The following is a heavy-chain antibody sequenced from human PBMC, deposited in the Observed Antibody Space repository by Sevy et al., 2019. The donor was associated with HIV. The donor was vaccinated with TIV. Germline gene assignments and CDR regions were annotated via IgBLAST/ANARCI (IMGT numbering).Heavy chain of an antibody. D-gene: IGHD3-22*01. CDR1: GGTFRSFA. Sequence: ASVKVSCKASGGTFRSFAISWVRQAPGQGLEWMGRIIPIFATTNYTQKLQGRVTITADESTSTAYMEVRSLRSEDTAVYYCTKEAIYDNSGDYPGGDGFDVWGQGTMVTVSS. V-gene: IGHV1-69*13. J-gene: IGHJ3*01. CDR3: TKEAIYDNSGDYPGGDGFDV. CDR2: IIPIFATT.